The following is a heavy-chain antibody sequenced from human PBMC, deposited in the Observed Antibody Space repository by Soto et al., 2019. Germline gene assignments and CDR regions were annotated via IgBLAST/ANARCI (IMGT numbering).Heavy chain of an antibody. CDR1: GYSFTSYW. CDR3: ARTEPGYSYGLNFDY. J-gene: IGHJ4*02. Sequence: PGASLKISCKGSGYSFTSYWIGWARQMAGRGLEWMGIIYPGDSDTRYNPSFQGQVTISADKPISTAYLQWSSLKASDTAMYYCARTEPGYSYGLNFDYWGQGTLVTVSS. V-gene: IGHV5-51*01. CDR2: IYPGDSDT. D-gene: IGHD5-18*01.